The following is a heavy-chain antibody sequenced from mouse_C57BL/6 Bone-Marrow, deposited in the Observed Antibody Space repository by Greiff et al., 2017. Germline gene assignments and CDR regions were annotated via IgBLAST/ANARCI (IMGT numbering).Heavy chain of an antibody. CDR3: ARPRLDY. CDR2: INPGSGGT. V-gene: IGHV1-54*01. Sequence: VQLVESGAELVRPGTSVKVSCKASGYAFTNYLIEWVKQRPGQGLEWIGVINPGSGGTNYNEKFKGKATLTADKSSSTAYMQLSSLTSEDSAVYFCARPRLDYWGQGTTLTVSS. J-gene: IGHJ2*01. CDR1: GYAFTNYL.